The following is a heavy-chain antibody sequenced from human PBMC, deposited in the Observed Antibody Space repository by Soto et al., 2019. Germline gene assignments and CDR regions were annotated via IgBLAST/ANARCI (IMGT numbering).Heavy chain of an antibody. CDR3: ARDIKGPYMATPDY. CDR1: GGSISSYY. J-gene: IGHJ4*02. D-gene: IGHD5-12*01. CDR2: IYCSGST. Sequence: PSETLSLTCTVSGGSISSYYWSWIRQPPGKGLEWIGYIYCSGSTNYNPSLKSRVTISVDTSKNQFSLKLSSVTAADTAVYYCARDIKGPYMATPDYWGQGTLVTVSS. V-gene: IGHV4-59*01.